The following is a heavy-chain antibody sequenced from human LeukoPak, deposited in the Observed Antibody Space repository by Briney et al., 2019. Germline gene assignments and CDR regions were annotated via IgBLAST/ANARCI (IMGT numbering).Heavy chain of an antibody. V-gene: IGHV1-2*02. Sequence: ASVKVSCKASGYTFSGFYIHWVRQAPGQGLEWMGWINPNSGVTNYAQKLQGRVTITRDTSIDTAYMQLSRLRSDDTAVYYCARSWGYGFWSGNLLDYWSQGTLVTVSS. CDR3: ARSWGYGFWSGNLLDY. CDR2: INPNSGVT. D-gene: IGHD3-3*01. CDR1: GYTFSGFY. J-gene: IGHJ4*02.